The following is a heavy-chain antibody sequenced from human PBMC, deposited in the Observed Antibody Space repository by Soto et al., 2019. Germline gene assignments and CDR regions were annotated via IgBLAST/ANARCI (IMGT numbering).Heavy chain of an antibody. D-gene: IGHD4-17*01. J-gene: IGHJ4*02. Sequence: EVLLVESGGALVQPGRSLRLSCAASGFTFDDYAMHWVRQPPGKGLEWVSGISWDGSRAGYADSVKGRFTIYRDNARNSLYLQINILRPEDTALYYCVKDIGGPDYGDYGFDSWGQGTLITVSS. CDR3: VKDIGGPDYGDYGFDS. CDR1: GFTFDDYA. V-gene: IGHV3-9*01. CDR2: ISWDGSRA.